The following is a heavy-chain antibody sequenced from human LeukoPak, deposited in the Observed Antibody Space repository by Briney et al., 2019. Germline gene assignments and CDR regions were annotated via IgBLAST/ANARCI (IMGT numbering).Heavy chain of an antibody. CDR2: INSDGSDT. J-gene: IGHJ4*02. D-gene: IGHD3-22*01. Sequence: GGSLRLSCAASGFTFSTYWMHWVRQGPGKGLVWVSRINSDGSDTDYAESVKGRFTISRDNAKNTLYLQMNSLRAEDTAVYYCARDRNYYGSRGYYGIDYWGQGTLVTVSS. CDR3: ARDRNYYGSRGYYGIDY. V-gene: IGHV3-74*01. CDR1: GFTFSTYW.